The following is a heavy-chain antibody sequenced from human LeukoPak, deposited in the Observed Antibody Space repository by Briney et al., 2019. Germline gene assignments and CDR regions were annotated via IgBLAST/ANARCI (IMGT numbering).Heavy chain of an antibody. CDR3: AKDEGLWFGELLALDAFDI. CDR2: ISYDGSNK. Sequence: GGSLRLSCAASGSTFSSYGMHWVRQAPGKGLEWVAVISYDGSNKYYADSVKGRFTISRDNSKNTLYLQMNSLRAEDTAVYYCAKDEGLWFGELLALDAFDIWGQGTMVTVSS. V-gene: IGHV3-30*18. D-gene: IGHD3-10*01. CDR1: GSTFSSYG. J-gene: IGHJ3*02.